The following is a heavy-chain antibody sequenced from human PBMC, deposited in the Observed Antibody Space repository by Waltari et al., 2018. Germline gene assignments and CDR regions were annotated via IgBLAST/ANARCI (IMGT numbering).Heavy chain of an antibody. CDR3: ARDRHCTDSGCSGL. CDR1: GFTASNNF. D-gene: IGHD2-8*02. J-gene: IGHJ4*02. CDR2: IYSGGRT. Sequence: EVQLVESGGGSIQPGGSLRLSCAAAGFTASNNFMVWVRQAPGKGLEWVSLIYSGGRTYYADSVQGRFTISGDTSKNTLQLQMNSLRGEDTAVYYCARDRHCTDSGCSGLWGQGTLVTVSS. V-gene: IGHV3-53*01.